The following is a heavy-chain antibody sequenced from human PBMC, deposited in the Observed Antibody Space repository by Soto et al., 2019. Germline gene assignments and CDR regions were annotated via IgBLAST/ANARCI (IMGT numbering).Heavy chain of an antibody. V-gene: IGHV3-7*03. CDR2: IKQDGSEK. J-gene: IGHJ6*03. CDR1: GFTFSSYW. Sequence: GGSLRLSCAASGFTFSSYWMSWVRQAPGKGLEWVANIKQDGSEKYYADSVKGRFTISRDNAKNSLYLQMNSLTSDDTAVYYCARDHRKNVVVVPAAYYYYYMDVWGKGTTVTVSS. D-gene: IGHD2-2*01. CDR3: ARDHRKNVVVVPAAYYYYYMDV.